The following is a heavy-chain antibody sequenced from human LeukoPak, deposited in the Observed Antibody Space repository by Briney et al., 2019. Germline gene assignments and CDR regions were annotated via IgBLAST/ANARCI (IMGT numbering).Heavy chain of an antibody. J-gene: IGHJ4*02. CDR1: EFTFSSYW. Sequence: PGGSLRLSCAASEFTFSSYWMSWVRQAPGKGLEWVANIKQDAGQIYYLESVKGRFTVSRDNAKNSLYLQMNSLRAEDTAVYYCARLGARQMLEYWGQGTLVTVSS. CDR2: IKQDAGQI. D-gene: IGHD4/OR15-4a*01. V-gene: IGHV3-7*01. CDR3: ARLGARQMLEY.